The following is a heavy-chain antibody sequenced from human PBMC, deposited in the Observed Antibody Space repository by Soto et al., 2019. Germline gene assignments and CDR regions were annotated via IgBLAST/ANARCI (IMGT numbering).Heavy chain of an antibody. J-gene: IGHJ4*02. CDR1: GDTISTGGYS. V-gene: IGHV4-30-2*01. CDR2: TYHSGNP. Sequence: SETLSLTCGVSGDTISTGGYSWAWIRQPPGKALEWIGHTYHSGNPYYNPSLKSRVIISVDRSKNQFSLKVSSVTAADTAVYYCTTDRAVTGTSFDYWGQGTLVTVSS. CDR3: TTDRAVTGTSFDY. D-gene: IGHD6-19*01.